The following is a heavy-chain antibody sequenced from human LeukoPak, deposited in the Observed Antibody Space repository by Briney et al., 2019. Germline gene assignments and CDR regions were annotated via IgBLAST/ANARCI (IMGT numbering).Heavy chain of an antibody. CDR1: EYTFTTYA. CDR3: ARDIDRAVGNWFDP. J-gene: IGHJ5*02. CDR2: INAGNGNT. D-gene: IGHD6-19*01. Sequence: GASVKVSCKASEYTFTTYAMHWVRQAPGQRFEWMGWINAGNGNTKYSQKFQDRVTITRDTSASTAYMELSSLRSEDTAVYYCARDIDRAVGNWFDPWGQGTLVTVSS. V-gene: IGHV1-3*01.